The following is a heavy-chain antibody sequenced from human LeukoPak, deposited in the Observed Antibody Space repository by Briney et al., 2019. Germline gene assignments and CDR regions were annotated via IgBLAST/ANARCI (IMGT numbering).Heavy chain of an antibody. CDR2: IIPMFGAT. D-gene: IGHD4-11*01. Sequence: SVKVSCKASGGIFSSYGINWVRQAPGQGLEWMGRIIPMFGATNYAQKFQGRVTVTTDESTSTAYMELSSLRSEDTAVYYCARGSYSDYIFDYWGQGALATVSS. J-gene: IGHJ4*02. V-gene: IGHV1-69*05. CDR3: ARGSYSDYIFDY. CDR1: GGIFSSYG.